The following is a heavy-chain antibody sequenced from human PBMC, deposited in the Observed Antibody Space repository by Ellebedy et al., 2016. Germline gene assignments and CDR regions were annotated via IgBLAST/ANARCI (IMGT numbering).Heavy chain of an antibody. CDR3: ASVSSWYHWFDP. CDR2: IYTSGST. Sequence: SETLSLXXTVSGGSISSYYWSWIRQPAGKGLEWIGRIYTSGSTNYNPSLKSRVTMSVDTSKNQFSLKLSSVTAADTAVYYCASVSSWYHWFDPWGQGTLVTVSS. J-gene: IGHJ5*02. V-gene: IGHV4-4*07. D-gene: IGHD6-13*01. CDR1: GGSISSYY.